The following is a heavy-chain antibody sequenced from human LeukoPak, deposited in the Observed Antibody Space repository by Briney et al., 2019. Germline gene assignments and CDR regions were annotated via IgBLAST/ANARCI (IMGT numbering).Heavy chain of an antibody. D-gene: IGHD1-26*01. Sequence: ASVKVSCKASGYTFTSYGISWVRQAPGQGLEWMGWISAYNGNTNYAQKLQGRVTMTRNTSISTAYMELSSLRSEDTAVYYCARGRHWGTIVGAKRVYYFDYWGQGTLVTVSS. V-gene: IGHV1-18*01. CDR1: GYTFTSYG. CDR3: ARGRHWGTIVGAKRVYYFDY. CDR2: ISAYNGNT. J-gene: IGHJ4*02.